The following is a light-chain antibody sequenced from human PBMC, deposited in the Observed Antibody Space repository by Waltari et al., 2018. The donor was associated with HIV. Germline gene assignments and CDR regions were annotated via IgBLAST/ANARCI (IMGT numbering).Light chain of an antibody. Sequence: IVLTQSPGTLSLSPGEKATLSCRASQSVNSYLAWYQQKPGQPPRLLIYDASNRAAGIPARFSGSGSGTDFTLTMSSLEPEDFAVYYCQQRSNWPITFGQGTRLEMK. CDR3: QQRSNWPIT. CDR1: QSVNSY. V-gene: IGKV3-11*01. CDR2: DAS. J-gene: IGKJ5*01.